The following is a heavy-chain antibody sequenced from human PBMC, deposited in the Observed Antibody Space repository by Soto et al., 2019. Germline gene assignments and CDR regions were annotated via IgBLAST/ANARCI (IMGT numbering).Heavy chain of an antibody. CDR3: ARDKSGYDYVALGSFENYFDY. J-gene: IGHJ4*02. CDR1: GFTFSSYS. V-gene: IGHV3-48*02. Sequence: EVQLVESGGGLVQPGGSLRLSCAASGFTFSSYSMNWVRQAPGKGLEWVSYISSSSSTIYYADSVKGRFTISRDNAKNSLYLQMNSLRDEDTAVYYCARDKSGYDYVALGSFENYFDYWGQGTLVTVSS. D-gene: IGHD5-12*01. CDR2: ISSSSSTI.